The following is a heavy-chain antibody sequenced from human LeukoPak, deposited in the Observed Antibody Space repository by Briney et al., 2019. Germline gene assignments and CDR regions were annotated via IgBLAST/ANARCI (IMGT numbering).Heavy chain of an antibody. D-gene: IGHD5-18*01. CDR3: ARESVDTAMAYDY. J-gene: IGHJ4*02. V-gene: IGHV3-64*01. CDR1: GFTFSSYA. Sequence: GGSLRLSCAASGFTFSSYATHWVRQAPGKGLEYVSAISSNGGSTYYANSVKGRFTISRDNSKNTLYLQMGSLRAEDMAVYYCARESVDTAMAYDYWGQGTLVTVSS. CDR2: ISSNGGST.